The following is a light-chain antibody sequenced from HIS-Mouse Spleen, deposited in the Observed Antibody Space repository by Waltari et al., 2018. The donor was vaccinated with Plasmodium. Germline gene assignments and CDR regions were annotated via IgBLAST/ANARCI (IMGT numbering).Light chain of an antibody. J-gene: IGLJ2*01. V-gene: IGLV2-8*01. CDR1: SSDVGGYNY. CDR2: EVS. Sequence: QSALTQPPSASGSPGQSVTISCTGTSSDVGGYNYVSWYQQHPGKAPKLMIYEVSKRPSGVPYLFSGTKSGNTDSLTVSGLQAEDEADYYCSSYAGSNNWVFGGGTKLTVL. CDR3: SSYAGSNNWV.